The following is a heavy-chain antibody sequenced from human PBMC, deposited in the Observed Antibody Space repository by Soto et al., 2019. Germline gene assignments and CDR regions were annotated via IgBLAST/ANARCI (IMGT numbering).Heavy chain of an antibody. CDR3: AKDSSFTYGDYLDAFDI. D-gene: IGHD4-17*01. V-gene: IGHV3-23*01. CDR1: GFTFSSYA. J-gene: IGHJ3*02. CDR2: INGSGGST. Sequence: GGSLRLSCAASGFTFSSYAMSWVRQAPGKGLEWVSAINGSGGSTYYADSVKGRFTISRDNSKNTLYLQMNSLRAEDTAVYYCAKDSSFTYGDYLDAFDIWGQGTMVTVSS.